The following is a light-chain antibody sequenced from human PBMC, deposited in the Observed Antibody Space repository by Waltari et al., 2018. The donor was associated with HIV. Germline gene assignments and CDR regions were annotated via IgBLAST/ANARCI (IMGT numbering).Light chain of an antibody. CDR2: AAS. CDR1: QSISSY. Sequence: DIQMTQSPSSLSASVGDRVTITCRASQSISSYLNWYQQKPGKAPKLLIYAASSLQSGVPSRFSGSGSGTDFTLTISSLQPEDFATYYCQQSYSTPQTFGRRTKVEIK. CDR3: QQSYSTPQT. J-gene: IGKJ1*01. V-gene: IGKV1-39*01.